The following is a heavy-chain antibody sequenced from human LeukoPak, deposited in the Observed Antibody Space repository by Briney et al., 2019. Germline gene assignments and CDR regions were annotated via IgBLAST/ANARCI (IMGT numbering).Heavy chain of an antibody. D-gene: IGHD5-18*01. CDR2: FYYGGNT. Sequence: SETLSLTCTVSDGSVSSSSYSWDWIRQPPGKGLEWIGTFYYGGNTYYDPSLKTRVTISVDTSKNHFSLTMSSVTAADTPIYYCARRIRGYSSGYIDYWGRGILVTVSS. CDR1: DGSVSSSSYS. V-gene: IGHV4-39*02. CDR3: ARRIRGYSSGYIDY. J-gene: IGHJ4*02.